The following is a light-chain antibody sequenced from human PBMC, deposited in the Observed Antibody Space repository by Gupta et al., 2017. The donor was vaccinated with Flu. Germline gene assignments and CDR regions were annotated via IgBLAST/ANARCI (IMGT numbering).Light chain of an antibody. CDR3: MQDLQAPLT. V-gene: IGKV2-28*01. CDR2: PLS. J-gene: IGKJ4*01. Sequence: ATPSGPPSIYCRTIRSRRHSNGYNLFDWHQQKPVQTPQLLFYPLSSWAGAAPGRISGSGWGADIPLKISRVEAEDVMFYYCMQDLQAPLTFGRGTKVEIK. CDR1: RSRRHSNGYNL.